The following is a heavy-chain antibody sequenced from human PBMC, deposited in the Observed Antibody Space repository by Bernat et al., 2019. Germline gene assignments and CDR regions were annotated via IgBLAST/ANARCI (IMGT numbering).Heavy chain of an antibody. Sequence: QVQLVESGGGVVQPGRSLRLSCAASGFTFSSYGMHWVRQAPGKGLEWVAVIWYDGSNKYYADSVKGRFTISRDNSKNTLYLQMNSLRAEDTAVYYCARAKDFWSGYTSSFDYWGQGTLVTVSS. CDR2: IWYDGSNK. CDR1: GFTFSSYG. J-gene: IGHJ4*02. CDR3: ARAKDFWSGYTSSFDY. D-gene: IGHD3-3*01. V-gene: IGHV3-33*01.